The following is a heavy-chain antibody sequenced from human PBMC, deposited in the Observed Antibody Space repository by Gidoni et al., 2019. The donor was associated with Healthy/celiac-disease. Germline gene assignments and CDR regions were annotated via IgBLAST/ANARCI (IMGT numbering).Heavy chain of an antibody. CDR2: IRSKAYGGTT. Sequence: EVQLVESGGGLVQPGRSLRLSWPASGFPFGDYAMSLVRQAPGKGLEWVGFIRSKAYGGTTEYAASVKGRFTISRDDSKSIAYLQMNSLKTEDTAVYYCTRVIAAAGKHYYYYYYMDVWGKGTTVTVSS. V-gene: IGHV3-49*04. CDR3: TRVIAAAGKHYYYYYYMDV. CDR1: GFPFGDYA. D-gene: IGHD6-13*01. J-gene: IGHJ6*03.